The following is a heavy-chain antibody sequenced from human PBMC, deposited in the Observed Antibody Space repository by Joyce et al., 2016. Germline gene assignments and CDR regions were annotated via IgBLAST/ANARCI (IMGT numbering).Heavy chain of an antibody. Sequence: QMQLVESGGGVVQPGRSLRLSCAASGFTFSSYAMHWVRQAPGKGLEWVAVISYDGRNKYYADSVKGRFTISRDNSKNTLYLQMNSLRAEDTAVYYCANMVVAAAVWGQGTLVTVSS. D-gene: IGHD2-15*01. J-gene: IGHJ4*02. CDR1: GFTFSSYA. CDR3: ANMVVAAAV. CDR2: ISYDGRNK. V-gene: IGHV3-30*04.